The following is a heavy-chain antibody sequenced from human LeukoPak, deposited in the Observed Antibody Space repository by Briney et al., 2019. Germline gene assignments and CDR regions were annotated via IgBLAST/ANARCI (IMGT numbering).Heavy chain of an antibody. Sequence: GGSLRLSCAASGFTFSSYAMSWVRQAPGKGLEWVSAISGSGGSTYYADSVKGRFTISRDNSKNTLYLQMNSLRAEDTAVYYCAKDQSSYDILTGSWAYLGQGTLVTVSS. CDR1: GFTFSSYA. CDR2: ISGSGGST. V-gene: IGHV3-23*01. CDR3: AKDQSSYDILTGSWAY. D-gene: IGHD3-9*01. J-gene: IGHJ4*02.